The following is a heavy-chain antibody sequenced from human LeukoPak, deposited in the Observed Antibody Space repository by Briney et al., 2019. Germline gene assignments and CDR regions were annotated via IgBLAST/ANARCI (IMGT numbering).Heavy chain of an antibody. V-gene: IGHV4-39*07. J-gene: IGHJ4*02. CDR3: ARDPRWQQLSPFDY. CDR2: IYYSGST. Sequence: SETLSLTCTVSGGSISSYYWGWIRQPPGKGLEWIGSIYYSGSTYYNPSLKSRVTISVDTSKNQFSLELSSVTAADTAVYYCARDPRWQQLSPFDYWGQGTLVTVSS. CDR1: GGSISSYY. D-gene: IGHD6-13*01.